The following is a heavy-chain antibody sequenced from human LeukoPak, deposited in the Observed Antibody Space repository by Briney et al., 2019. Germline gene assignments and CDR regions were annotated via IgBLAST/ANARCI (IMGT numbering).Heavy chain of an antibody. Sequence: PGGSLRLSCAASGFTFSSYWMSWVRQAPGKGLEWVANIKQDGSEKYYVDSVKGRFTISRDNAKNSLYLQMNSLRAEDTAVYYCARRFLEWLLSGDAFDIWGQGTMVTVSS. D-gene: IGHD3-3*01. V-gene: IGHV3-7*01. CDR1: GFTFSSYW. CDR3: ARRFLEWLLSGDAFDI. CDR2: IKQDGSEK. J-gene: IGHJ3*02.